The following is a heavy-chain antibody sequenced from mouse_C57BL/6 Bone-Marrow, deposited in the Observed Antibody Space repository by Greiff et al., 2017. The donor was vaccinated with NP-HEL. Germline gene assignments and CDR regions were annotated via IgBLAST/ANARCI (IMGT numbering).Heavy chain of an antibody. CDR3: ARGWGPFYFDY. J-gene: IGHJ2*01. Sequence: QVQLQQSGAELVRPGTSVKVSCKASGYAFTNYLIEWVKQRPGQGLEWIGVINPGSGGTNYNEKFKGKATLTADKSSSTAYMQLSSLTSEDSAVYFCARGWGPFYFDYWGQGTTLTVSS. CDR2: INPGSGGT. D-gene: IGHD1-1*02. CDR1: GYAFTNYL. V-gene: IGHV1-54*01.